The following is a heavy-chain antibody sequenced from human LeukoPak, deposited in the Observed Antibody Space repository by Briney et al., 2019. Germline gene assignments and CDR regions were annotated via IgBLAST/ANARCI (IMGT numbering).Heavy chain of an antibody. Sequence: GGSLRLSCAASGFTLSYFGVNWVRQAPGKGLEWVSYINSVGSKIYYADSLEGRFTIFRDNAMDTVHLQMNSLTVDDTAVYYCAREVGRGSYYIPWGQGTLVTVSS. J-gene: IGHJ5*02. CDR2: INSVGSKI. V-gene: IGHV3-48*01. CDR3: AREVGRGSYYIP. CDR1: GFTLSYFG. D-gene: IGHD3-10*01.